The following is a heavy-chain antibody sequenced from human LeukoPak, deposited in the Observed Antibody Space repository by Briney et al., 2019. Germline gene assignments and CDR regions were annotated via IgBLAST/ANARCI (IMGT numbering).Heavy chain of an antibody. CDR2: IKEDGSDK. V-gene: IGHV3-7*05. CDR1: GFTFNNYW. Sequence: QPGGSLRLSCAASGFTFNNYWMSWVRQAPGKGLKWVASIKEDGSDKYYVDSVKGRFTISRDNAKNSLYLQMNSLRADDTAVYYCARDSGYISGYAHYWGQGTLVTVSS. D-gene: IGHD5-18*01. J-gene: IGHJ4*02. CDR3: ARDSGYISGYAHY.